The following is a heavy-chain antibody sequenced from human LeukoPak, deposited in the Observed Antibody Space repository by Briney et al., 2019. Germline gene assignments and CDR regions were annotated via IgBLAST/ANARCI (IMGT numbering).Heavy chain of an antibody. CDR3: ARDYCSSTSCLFDY. D-gene: IGHD2-2*01. CDR1: GFTFSSYA. Sequence: GGSLRLSCAASGFTFSSYAMSWVRQAPGKGLEWVSAISGSGGSTYYADSVKGRFTISRDNSKNTLYLQMNSLRAEDTAVYYCARDYCSSTSCLFDYWGQGTLVTVPS. CDR2: ISGSGGST. J-gene: IGHJ4*02. V-gene: IGHV3-23*01.